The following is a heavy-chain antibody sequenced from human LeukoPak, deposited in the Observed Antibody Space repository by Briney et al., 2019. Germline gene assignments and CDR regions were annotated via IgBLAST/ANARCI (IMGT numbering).Heavy chain of an antibody. D-gene: IGHD6-6*01. CDR2: IYGGGST. V-gene: IGHV3-53*01. Sequence: VGSLRLSCAVSGFTVSNDYMSWVRQAPGKGLEWVSVIYGGGSTYYADSVRGRFTISRDNSVNTLYLQMDSLGAEDTAVYYCTRLLPSSHHFFDSWGQGTLVTVSS. CDR1: GFTVSNDY. CDR3: TRLLPSSHHFFDS. J-gene: IGHJ4*02.